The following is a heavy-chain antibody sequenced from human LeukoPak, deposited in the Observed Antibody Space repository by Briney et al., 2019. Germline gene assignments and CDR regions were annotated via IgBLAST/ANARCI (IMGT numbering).Heavy chain of an antibody. CDR1: GYTFTSYW. D-gene: IGHD1-26*01. Sequence: GESLKISCKGSGYTFTSYWISWVRQMPGKGLEWMGKINPSGSYTNYSPSFQGHVTISADKSITTAYLQWSSLKASDTAMYYCARHGPEVGGNFDYWGQGTLVTVSS. CDR3: ARHGPEVGGNFDY. J-gene: IGHJ4*02. CDR2: INPSGSYT. V-gene: IGHV5-10-1*01.